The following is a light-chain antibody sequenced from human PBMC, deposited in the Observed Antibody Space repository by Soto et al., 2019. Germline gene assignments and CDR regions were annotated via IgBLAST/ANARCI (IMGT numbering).Light chain of an antibody. CDR3: QQFNTSPWT. CDR1: QSISSW. J-gene: IGKJ1*01. V-gene: IGKV1-5*03. CDR2: KSS. Sequence: DIQLTQSPSTLSASVGDRVTITCRASQSISSWLAWYQQKPGRAPKLLIYKSSILESGVPSRFSGSGSGTEFTLTSSSLQPDDFATYYCQQFNTSPWTFGQGTKVDIK.